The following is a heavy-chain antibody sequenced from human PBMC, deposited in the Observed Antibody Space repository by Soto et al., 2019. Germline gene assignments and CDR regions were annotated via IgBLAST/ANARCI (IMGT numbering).Heavy chain of an antibody. V-gene: IGHV1-58*01. J-gene: IGHJ4*02. CDR3: AADPYYYDSSDYYSFDQ. CDR1: GFNFRTTA. CDR2: IVVGSGNT. Sequence: SVKVSCKASGFNFRTTAVQWVRQARGQRLEWIGWIVVGSGNTNYAQNFHERVTITRDVSTSTAYMDVSSLRFEDTAVYYCAADPYYYDSSDYYSFDQWGQGTLVTVSS. D-gene: IGHD3-22*01.